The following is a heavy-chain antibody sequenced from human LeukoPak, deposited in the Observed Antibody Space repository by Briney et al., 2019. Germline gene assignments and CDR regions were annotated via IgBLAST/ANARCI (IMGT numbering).Heavy chain of an antibody. CDR2: ISGSGGST. J-gene: IGHJ4*02. V-gene: IGHV3-23*01. D-gene: IGHD3-16*01. Sequence: GGSLRLSCAASGFTFSSYGMSWVRQAPGKGLEWVSAISGSGGSTYYADSVKGRFTISRDNSKNTLYLQMNSLRAEDTAVYYCARVPRGRGFGDFDYWGQGTLVTVSS. CDR3: ARVPRGRGFGDFDY. CDR1: GFTFSSYG.